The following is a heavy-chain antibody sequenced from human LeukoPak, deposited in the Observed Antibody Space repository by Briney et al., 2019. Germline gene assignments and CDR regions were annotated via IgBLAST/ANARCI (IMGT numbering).Heavy chain of an antibody. CDR2: IDWDDDK. J-gene: IGHJ4*02. CDR3: AQLYGDFYFDY. CDR1: GFSLTTGGIR. Sequence: SGPALVNPTQTLTLTCTFSGFSLTTGGIRVSWIRQPPGKALEWLAHIDWDDDKFYSTSLKTRLTLSKDTSKNQVVLTMTNMDPVDTATYYCAQLYGDFYFDYWGQGTLVTVSS. V-gene: IGHV2-70*04. D-gene: IGHD4-17*01.